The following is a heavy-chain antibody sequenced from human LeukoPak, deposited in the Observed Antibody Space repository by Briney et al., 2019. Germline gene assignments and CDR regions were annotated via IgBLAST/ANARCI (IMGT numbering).Heavy chain of an antibody. Sequence: PSETLSLTCAVYGGSFSGYYWSWIRQPPGKGLEWIGEINHSGSTNYSPSRKSRVTISVDTSKNQFSLMLSSVTAADTAVYYCARVGYCSGGSCYSGRRYYYYYMDVWGKGTTVTVSS. CDR1: GGSFSGYY. J-gene: IGHJ6*03. V-gene: IGHV4-34*01. CDR3: ARVGYCSGGSCYSGRRYYYYYMDV. D-gene: IGHD2-15*01. CDR2: INHSGST.